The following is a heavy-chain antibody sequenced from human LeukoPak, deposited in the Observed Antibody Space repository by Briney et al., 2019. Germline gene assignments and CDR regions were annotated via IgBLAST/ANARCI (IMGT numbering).Heavy chain of an antibody. CDR2: IHSDGIGT. CDR1: GFTFSSYW. V-gene: IGHV3-74*01. Sequence: GGSLRLSCAASGFTFSSYWMHWIRHAPGKGLVWVSRIHSDGIGTSYADSVRGRFTISRDNAKNTLYLQMNRLRAEDTAVYYCARDQGSFDSWGQGTLVTVPS. J-gene: IGHJ4*02. CDR3: ARDQGSFDS.